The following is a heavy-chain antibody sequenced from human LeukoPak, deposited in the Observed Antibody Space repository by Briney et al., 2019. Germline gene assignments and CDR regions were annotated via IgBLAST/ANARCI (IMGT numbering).Heavy chain of an antibody. V-gene: IGHV3-30*03. CDR2: ISYDGSNK. CDR1: GFTFSNYG. CDR3: TRDRGTYNWFDP. Sequence: GGSLRLSCAASGFTFSNYGMHWVRQAPGKGLEWVVVISYDGSNKYYADSVKGRFTISRDNSKNTLYLQMNSLRAEDTALYYCTRDRGTYNWFDPWGQGTLVTVSS. D-gene: IGHD5-24*01. J-gene: IGHJ5*02.